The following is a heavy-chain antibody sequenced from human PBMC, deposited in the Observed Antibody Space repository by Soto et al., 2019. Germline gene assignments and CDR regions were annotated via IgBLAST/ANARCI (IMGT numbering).Heavy chain of an antibody. V-gene: IGHV3-23*01. CDR2: ISGGGGST. Sequence: GGSLRLSCAASGFTFSSYAMSWVRQAPGKGLEWVSAISGGGGSTYYADSVKGRFTISRDNSKNTLYLQMNSLRAEDTAVYYCAKAVDCSGGSCYSRWFDPCGQGTLVTVSS. J-gene: IGHJ5*02. CDR1: GFTFSSYA. D-gene: IGHD2-15*01. CDR3: AKAVDCSGGSCYSRWFDP.